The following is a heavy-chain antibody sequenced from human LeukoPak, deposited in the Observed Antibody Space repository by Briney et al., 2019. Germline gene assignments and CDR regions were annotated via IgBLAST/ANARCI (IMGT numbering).Heavy chain of an antibody. CDR3: ARDLNYDSAY. J-gene: IGHJ4*02. V-gene: IGHV3-53*01. CDR2: IYSGGST. CDR1: GFTVSSNY. D-gene: IGHD3-22*01. Sequence: PGGSLRLSCAASGFTVSSNYMSWVRQAPGKGLEWVSVIYSGGSTYYADSVKGRFTISRDNSKNTVYLQMNSLRDEDTAVYYCARDLNYDSAYWGQGTLVTVSS.